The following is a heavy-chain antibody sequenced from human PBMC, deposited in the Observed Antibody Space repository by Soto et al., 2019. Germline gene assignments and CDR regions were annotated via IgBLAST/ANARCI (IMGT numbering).Heavy chain of an antibody. CDR1: GFTFRIFA. J-gene: IGHJ3*02. D-gene: IGHD1-7*01. V-gene: IGHV3-30-3*01. CDR3: ARGGDYNWHFDAFDI. Sequence: GGSLRLSCAASGFTFRIFAIQWVRQAPGKGLEWVAGISYDGTNTFYADCVKGRFTISRDNSKNILYVQMHSLRSDDTAVYYCARGGDYNWHFDAFDIWGQGTMVTVSS. CDR2: ISYDGTNT.